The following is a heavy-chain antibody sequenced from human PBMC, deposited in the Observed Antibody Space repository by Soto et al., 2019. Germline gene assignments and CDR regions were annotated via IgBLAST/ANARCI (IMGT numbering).Heavy chain of an antibody. V-gene: IGHV3-23*01. D-gene: IGHD2-2*01. J-gene: IGHJ4*02. CDR2: ISGSGGST. Sequence: GGSLRLSCAASGFTFSSYAMSWVRQAPGKGLEWVSAISGSGGSTYYADSVKGRFTISRDNSKNTLYLQMNSLRAEDTAVYYCAKVQGYCSITSCYPVRFDYWGQGTLVTVSS. CDR1: GFTFSSYA. CDR3: AKVQGYCSITSCYPVRFDY.